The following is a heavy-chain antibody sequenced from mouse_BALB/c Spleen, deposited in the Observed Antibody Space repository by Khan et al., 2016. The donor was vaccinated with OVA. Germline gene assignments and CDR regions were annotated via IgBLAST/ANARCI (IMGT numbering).Heavy chain of an antibody. CDR3: ARIYGGDFDY. J-gene: IGHJ2*01. CDR2: ISYSGNT. D-gene: IGHD1-1*01. Sequence: EVQLQESGPGLVKPSQSLSLTCTVTGYSITTDYAWNWIRQFPGSKLEWMGHISYSGNTKYNPSLKSRISITRDPSKNQFFLQFKSVTTEDTARYYGARIYGGDFDYWGQGTTLTVSS. CDR1: GYSITTDYA. V-gene: IGHV3-2*02.